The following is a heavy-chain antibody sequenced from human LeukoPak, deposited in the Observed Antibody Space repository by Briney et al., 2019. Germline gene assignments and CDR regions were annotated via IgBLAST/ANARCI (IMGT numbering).Heavy chain of an antibody. CDR1: GFTVSSNS. CDR2: IYSGTI. CDR3: AKSPVSSCRGSFCYPFDY. V-gene: IGHV3-53*01. Sequence: PGGSLRLSCTVSGFTVSSNSMSWVRQAPGKGLEWVSFIYSGTIHYSDSVKGRFTISRDNSRNTLYLQMNTLRAEDTAVYFCAKSPVSSCRGSFCYPFDYWGQGNLVTVSS. J-gene: IGHJ4*02. D-gene: IGHD2-15*01.